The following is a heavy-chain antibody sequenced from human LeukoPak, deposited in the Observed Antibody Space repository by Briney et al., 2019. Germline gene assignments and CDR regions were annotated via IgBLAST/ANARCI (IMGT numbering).Heavy chain of an antibody. CDR2: INPNSGGT. J-gene: IGHJ6*03. CDR3: ARDLGYCSSTSCYINYYHYYMDV. D-gene: IGHD2-2*02. V-gene: IGHV1-2*02. Sequence: ASVKVSCKASGYTFTGYYMHWVRQAPGQGLEWMGWINPNSGGTNYAQKFQGRVTMTRDTSISTAYMELSRLRSDDTAVYYCARDLGYCSSTSCYINYYHYYMDVWGKGTTVTISS. CDR1: GYTFTGYY.